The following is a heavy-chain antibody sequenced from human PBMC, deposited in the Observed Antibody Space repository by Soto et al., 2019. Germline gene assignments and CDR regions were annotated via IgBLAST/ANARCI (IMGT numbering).Heavy chain of an antibody. CDR3: ARAPVASGSHAPSNWFDP. V-gene: IGHV1-69*12. CDR1: GGTFSSYA. J-gene: IGHJ5*02. CDR2: IIPIFGTA. D-gene: IGHD3-10*01. Sequence: QVQLVQSGAEVKKPGSSVKVSCKASGGTFSSYAISWVRQAPGQGLEWMGGIIPIFGTANYAQKFQGRVTITADESTSTAYMELSSLGSEDTAGYYCARAPVASGSHAPSNWFDPWGQGTLVTVSS.